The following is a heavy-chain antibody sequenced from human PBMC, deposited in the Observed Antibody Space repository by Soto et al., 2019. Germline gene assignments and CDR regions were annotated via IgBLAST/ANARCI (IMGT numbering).Heavy chain of an antibody. Sequence: GESLKISCKGSGYSFTSYWIGWVRQMPGKGLEWMGIIYPGDSDTRYSPSFQGQVTISADKSIGTAYLQWSSLKASDTAMYYCARGDDEPAAIPMTYYYYGMDVWGQGTTVTVSS. V-gene: IGHV5-51*01. CDR1: GYSFTSYW. CDR2: IYPGDSDT. J-gene: IGHJ6*02. D-gene: IGHD2-2*01. CDR3: ARGDDEPAAIPMTYYYYGMDV.